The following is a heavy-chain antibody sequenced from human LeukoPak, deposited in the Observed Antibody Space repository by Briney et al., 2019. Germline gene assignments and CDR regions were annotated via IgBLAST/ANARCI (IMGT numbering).Heavy chain of an antibody. V-gene: IGHV7-4-1*02. CDR3: ARESYDFWSGYYTGTTFDY. J-gene: IGHJ4*02. Sequence: ASVKVSCKASGYTFTSYAMNWVRQAPGQGLEWMGWINTNTGNPTYAQGFTGRFVFSLDTSVSTAYLQISSLKAEDTAVYYCARESYDFWSGYYTGTTFDYWGQGTLVTVSS. CDR1: GYTFTSYA. D-gene: IGHD3-3*01. CDR2: INTNTGNP.